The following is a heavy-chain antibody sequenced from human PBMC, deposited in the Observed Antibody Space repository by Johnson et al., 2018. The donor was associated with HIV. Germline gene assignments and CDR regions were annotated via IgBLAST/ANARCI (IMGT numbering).Heavy chain of an antibody. Sequence: QVQLVESGGGVVQPGRSLRLSCAASGFTFSSYAMHWVRQAPGKGLEWVAVISYDGSNKYYADSVKGRFTISRDNSKNTLYLQMNSLRAEDTAVYYCARDGEVGRAFDIWGQGTMVTVSS. CDR2: ISYDGSNK. V-gene: IGHV3-30*04. D-gene: IGHD2-15*01. CDR1: GFTFSSYA. J-gene: IGHJ3*02. CDR3: ARDGEVGRAFDI.